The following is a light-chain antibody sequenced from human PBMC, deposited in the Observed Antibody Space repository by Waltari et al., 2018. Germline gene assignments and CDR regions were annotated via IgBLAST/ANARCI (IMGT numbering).Light chain of an antibody. Sequence: DIQMTQSPSTLSASVGDRVTITCRARQSISSWLAWYQQKPGKAPKLLIYKASSLESVVPSRFSGSGSGTEFTLTISSLQPDDFATYYCQQYNSYPYTFGQGTKLEIK. CDR2: KAS. V-gene: IGKV1-5*03. CDR3: QQYNSYPYT. J-gene: IGKJ2*01. CDR1: QSISSW.